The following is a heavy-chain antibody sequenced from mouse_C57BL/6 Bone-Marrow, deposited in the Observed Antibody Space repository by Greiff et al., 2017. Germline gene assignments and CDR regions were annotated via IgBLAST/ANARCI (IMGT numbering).Heavy chain of an antibody. CDR2: IYPGSGNT. J-gene: IGHJ3*01. CDR3: ARSGDAPFAY. V-gene: IGHV1-76*01. CDR1: GYTFTDYY. D-gene: IGHD3-2*02. Sequence: VQLQQSGAELVRPGASVKLSCKASGYTFTDYYINWVKQRPGQGLEWIARIYPGSGNTYYNEKFKGKATLTAEKSSTTAYMQLSSLPSEDSAVDFCARSGDAPFAYWGQGTRVTVSA.